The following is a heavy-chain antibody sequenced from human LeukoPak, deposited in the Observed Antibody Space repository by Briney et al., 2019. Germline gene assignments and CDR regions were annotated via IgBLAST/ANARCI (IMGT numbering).Heavy chain of an antibody. D-gene: IGHD6-19*01. CDR3: ARVSSSGTTFDF. V-gene: IGHV3-74*01. CDR2: INTDGSTT. CDR1: GFTFSSYW. Sequence: GGSLRLSCAASGFTFSSYWMHWVRQAPGKGLVWVSRINTDGSTTTYAESVKGRLTTSRDNAKNTLYLQMNSLRAEDTAVYYCARVSSSGTTFDFWGQGTPVTVSS. J-gene: IGHJ4*02.